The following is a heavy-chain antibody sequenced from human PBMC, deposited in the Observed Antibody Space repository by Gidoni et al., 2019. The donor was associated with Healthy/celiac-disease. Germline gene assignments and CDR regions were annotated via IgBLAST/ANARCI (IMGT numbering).Heavy chain of an antibody. CDR2: ISGSGGST. D-gene: IGHD6-13*01. J-gene: IGHJ5*02. Sequence: VQPFESGGGLVQPGWFLSLSFAASGVPFTRYAMSWVRPAPGKGLEWVSAISGSGGSTYYADSVKGRFTISRDNSKNTLYLQMNSLRAEDTAVYYCAKEGSSWTHQRWFDPWGQGTLVTVSS. CDR3: AKEGSSWTHQRWFDP. V-gene: IGHV3-23*01. CDR1: GVPFTRYA.